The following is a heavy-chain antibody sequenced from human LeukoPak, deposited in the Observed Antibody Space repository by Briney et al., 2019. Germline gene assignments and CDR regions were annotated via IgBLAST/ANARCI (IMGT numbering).Heavy chain of an antibody. CDR3: ASSPAYSSSWYAIDN. J-gene: IGHJ4*02. D-gene: IGHD6-13*01. CDR1: GFTFSNYD. Sequence: GGSLRLSCAASGFTFSNYDMHWVRQAAGKGLEWVSGIGTAGDTYYPASVKGRFTISRENAKSSLYLQITSLTAGDTAVYYCASSPAYSSSWYAIDNWGQGTLVTVSS. V-gene: IGHV3-13*01. CDR2: IGTAGDT.